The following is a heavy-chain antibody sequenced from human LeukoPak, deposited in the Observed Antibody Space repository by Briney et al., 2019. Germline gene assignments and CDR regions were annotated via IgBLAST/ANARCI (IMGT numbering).Heavy chain of an antibody. D-gene: IGHD6-13*01. J-gene: IGHJ5*02. CDR1: GFTFDDYG. Sequence: GGSLRLSCAASGFTFDDYGMSWVRQAPGKGLEWVSGINWNGGSTGYADSVKGRFTISRDNAKNSLYLQMNSLRAEDTALYYCARGDSSSWYGWFDPWGQGTLVTVSS. V-gene: IGHV3-20*04. CDR3: ARGDSSSWYGWFDP. CDR2: INWNGGST.